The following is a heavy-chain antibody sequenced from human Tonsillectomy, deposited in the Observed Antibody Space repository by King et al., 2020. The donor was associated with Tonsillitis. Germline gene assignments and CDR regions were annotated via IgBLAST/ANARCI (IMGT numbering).Heavy chain of an antibody. Sequence: EVQLVESGGGLVQPGGSLRLSCAASGFTFSDYWMSWVRQAPGKGLEWVANIKQDGSEKYYVGAVKGRFTISRDNAKNSLYLQMKSLRAEDTAVYYCARDPLRGGDLDYWGQGTLVTVSS. J-gene: IGHJ4*02. CDR3: ARDPLRGGDLDY. D-gene: IGHD2-21*01. CDR1: GFTFSDYW. CDR2: IKQDGSEK. V-gene: IGHV3-7*03.